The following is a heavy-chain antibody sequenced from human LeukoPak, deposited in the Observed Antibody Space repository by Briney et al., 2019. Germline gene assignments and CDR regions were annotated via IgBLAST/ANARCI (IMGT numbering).Heavy chain of an antibody. J-gene: IGHJ4*02. CDR2: ISGTSSYI. CDR3: ARDLVWEGNDY. D-gene: IGHD1-26*01. CDR1: GFRFSSCS. Sequence: GGSLRLSCVASGFRFSSCSMNWVRQAPGRGLEWVSSISGTSSYIYHADSVQGRFTISRDNPKNSLYLQMNSLSVEDTAVYFCARDLVWEGNDYWGQGTLVTVSS. V-gene: IGHV3-21*01.